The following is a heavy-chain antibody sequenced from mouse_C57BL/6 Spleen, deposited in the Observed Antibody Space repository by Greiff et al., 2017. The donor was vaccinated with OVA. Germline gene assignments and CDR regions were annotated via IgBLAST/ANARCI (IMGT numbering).Heavy chain of an antibody. CDR2: IWGVGST. Sequence: QVQLKESGPGLVAPSQSLSITCTVSGFSLTSYGVDWVRQSPGKGLEWLGVIWGVGSTNYNSALKSRLSISKDNSKSQVFLKMNSLQTDDTARYYCDSDGDCDNGFAYWGQGTLVTVSA. V-gene: IGHV2-6*01. J-gene: IGHJ3*01. CDR3: DSDGDCDNGFAY. CDR1: GFSLTSYG. D-gene: IGHD2-4*01.